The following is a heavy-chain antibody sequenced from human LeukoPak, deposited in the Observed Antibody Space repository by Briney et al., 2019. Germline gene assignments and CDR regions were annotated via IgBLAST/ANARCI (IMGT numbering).Heavy chain of an antibody. CDR2: INHSGST. CDR3: ARRGLRYFDWLLPKPFGAFDI. J-gene: IGHJ3*02. Sequence: SETLSLTCAVYGGSFSGYYWSWIRQPPGKGLEWIGEINHSGSTNYNPSLKSRVTISVDTSKNQFSLKLSSVTAADTAVYSCARRGLRYFDWLLPKPFGAFDIWGQGTMVTVSS. CDR1: GGSFSGYY. V-gene: IGHV4-34*01. D-gene: IGHD3-9*01.